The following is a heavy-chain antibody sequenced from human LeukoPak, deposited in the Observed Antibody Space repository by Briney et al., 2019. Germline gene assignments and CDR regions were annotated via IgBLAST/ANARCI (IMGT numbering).Heavy chain of an antibody. V-gene: IGHV3-48*01. D-gene: IGHD2-15*01. CDR2: ISSSSSTI. CDR3: ARDLLRVVGHAFDI. J-gene: IGHJ3*02. Sequence: PGGSLRLSCAASGFTFSSYSMNWVRQAPGKGLEWVSYISSSSSTIYYADSVKGRFTISRDNAKNSLYLQMNSLRAEDTAVYYCARDLLRVVGHAFDIWGQGTMVTVSS. CDR1: GFTFSSYS.